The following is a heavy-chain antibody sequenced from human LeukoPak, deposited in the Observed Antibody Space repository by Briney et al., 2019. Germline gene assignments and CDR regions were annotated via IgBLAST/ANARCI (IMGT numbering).Heavy chain of an antibody. J-gene: IGHJ4*02. Sequence: GASVKVSCEASGYTFTSYDINWVRQATGQGLEWMGWMNPNSGNTGYAQKFQGRVTMTRNTSISTAYMELSSLRSEDTAVYYCARGGVSSRITMIVVVPDLDYWGQGTLVTVSS. CDR3: ARGGVSSRITMIVVVPDLDY. CDR1: GYTFTSYD. D-gene: IGHD3-22*01. CDR2: MNPNSGNT. V-gene: IGHV1-8*01.